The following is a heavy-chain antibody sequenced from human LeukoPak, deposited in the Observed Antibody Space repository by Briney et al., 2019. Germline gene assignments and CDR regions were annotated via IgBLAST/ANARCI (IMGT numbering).Heavy chain of an antibody. CDR2: ISSSSSYI. J-gene: IGHJ4*02. CDR3: AKVAKYYYGSETYYFFEH. CDR1: GFTFSSYS. V-gene: IGHV3-21*01. Sequence: GGSLRLSCAASGFTFSSYSMNWVRQAPGKGLEWVSSISSSSSYIYYADSVKGRFTISRDNAKSSLYLQMNSLRVEDTAVYYCAKVAKYYYGSETYYFFEHWGQGTPVTASS. D-gene: IGHD3-10*01.